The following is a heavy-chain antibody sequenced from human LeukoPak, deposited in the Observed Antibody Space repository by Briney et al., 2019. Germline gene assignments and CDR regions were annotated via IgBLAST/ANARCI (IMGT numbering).Heavy chain of an antibody. D-gene: IGHD6-13*01. V-gene: IGHV4-34*01. CDR2: INHSGST. CDR1: GGSFSGCY. J-gene: IGHJ4*02. CDR3: ARGRYSSSWYRH. Sequence: SETLSLTCAVYGGSFSGCYWSWIRQPPGKGLEWIGEINHSGSTNYNPSLKSRVTISVDTSKNQFSLKLSSVTAADTAVYYCARGRYSSSWYRHWGQGTLVTVSS.